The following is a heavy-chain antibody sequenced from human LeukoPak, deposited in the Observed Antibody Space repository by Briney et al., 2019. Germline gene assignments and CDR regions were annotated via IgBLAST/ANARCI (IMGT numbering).Heavy chain of an antibody. CDR1: GFTFSTYA. D-gene: IGHD2-21*01. CDR3: TRWVSQYYFDF. V-gene: IGHV3-7*01. J-gene: IGHJ4*02. Sequence: PGGSLRLSCAASGFTFSTYAMSWVRQTPGKGLEWVALIHHDESEKYYVDSVKGRFSISRDNAKSSVYLQMDSLRVDDTAIYYCTRWVSQYYFDFWGQGALVSVSS. CDR2: IHHDESEK.